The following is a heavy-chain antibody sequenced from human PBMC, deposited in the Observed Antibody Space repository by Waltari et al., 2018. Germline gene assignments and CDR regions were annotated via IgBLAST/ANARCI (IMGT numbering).Heavy chain of an antibody. CDR2: INPNSGGT. V-gene: IGHV1-2*06. CDR1: GYTFTGYY. Sequence: QVQLVQSGAEVKKPGASVKVSCKASGYTFTGYYMHWVRQAPGQGLEWMGRINPNSGGTNYAQKFQGRVTMTRDTSISTAYMELSRLRSDDTAVYYCARGAYCGGDCYWDWYFDLWGRGTLVIVSS. D-gene: IGHD2-21*01. J-gene: IGHJ2*01. CDR3: ARGAYCGGDCYWDWYFDL.